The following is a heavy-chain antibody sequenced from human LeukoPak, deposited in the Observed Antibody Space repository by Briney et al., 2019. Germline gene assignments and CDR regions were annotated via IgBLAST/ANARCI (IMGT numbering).Heavy chain of an antibody. J-gene: IGHJ4*02. CDR2: IYYSGST. Sequence: SETLSLTCTVSGGSISRGDYYWSWIRQPPGKGLEWIGYIYYSGSTNYNPSLKSRVTISVDMSKNQVFLKLSSVTAADTAVYYCARDDYNIAAAGTRWGQGTLVIVSS. D-gene: IGHD6-13*01. V-gene: IGHV4-30-4*01. CDR3: ARDDYNIAAAGTR. CDR1: GGSISRGDYY.